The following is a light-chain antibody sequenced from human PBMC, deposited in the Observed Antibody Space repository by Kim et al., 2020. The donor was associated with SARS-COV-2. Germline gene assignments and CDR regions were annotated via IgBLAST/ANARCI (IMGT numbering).Light chain of an antibody. Sequence: SYELTQPPSVSVAPGKTARITCGGNNIGSKSVHWYQQKPGQDLVLVINYDSDRPQGIPKRFSGPTFGNTAPLTISRVEAGVEADHHRQAWVLRIDHRVFG. V-gene: IGLV3-21*01. CDR1: NIGSKS. J-gene: IGLJ3*02. CDR3: QAWVLRIDHRV. CDR2: YDS.